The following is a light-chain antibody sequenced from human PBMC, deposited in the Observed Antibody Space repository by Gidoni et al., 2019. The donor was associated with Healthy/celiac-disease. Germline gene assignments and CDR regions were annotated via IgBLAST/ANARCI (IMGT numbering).Light chain of an antibody. Sequence: DIQMTPSPSTLSASVGDRVTITCRASQRISSWLAWYQQKPGKAPKLLIYKASSLESGVPSRFSGSGSGTDFTLTISSLQPDYFATYYCQQYNSFPYTFGQGTKLEIK. V-gene: IGKV1-5*03. J-gene: IGKJ2*01. CDR2: KAS. CDR3: QQYNSFPYT. CDR1: QRISSW.